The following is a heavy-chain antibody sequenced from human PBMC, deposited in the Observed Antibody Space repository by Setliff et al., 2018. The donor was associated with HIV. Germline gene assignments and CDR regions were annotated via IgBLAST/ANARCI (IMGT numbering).Heavy chain of an antibody. V-gene: IGHV3-74*01. Sequence: GESLKISCAASGFTFDRYWMHWVRQAPGKGLVWVSRVNSDGSSKTYADSVEDRFTISRDNAKNTLYLQMNSLRAEDTGVYYCHSGYDTEEQSYFDYWGQGTLVTVSS. D-gene: IGHD5-12*01. CDR3: HSGYDTEEQSYFDY. J-gene: IGHJ4*02. CDR1: GFTFDRYW. CDR2: VNSDGSSK.